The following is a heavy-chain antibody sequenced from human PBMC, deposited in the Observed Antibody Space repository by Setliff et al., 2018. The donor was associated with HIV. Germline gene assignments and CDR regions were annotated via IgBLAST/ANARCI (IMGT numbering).Heavy chain of an antibody. CDR1: GASISSSSHH. D-gene: IGHD2-21*02. CDR3: ARGEFYCGTDCYWSSFDY. V-gene: IGHV4-39*07. J-gene: IGHJ4*02. Sequence: SETLSLTCTVSGASISSSSHHWGWIRQPPGKGLESIGSIYYSGSTYYKPSLKSRVTISVDTSKNHFSLRLSSVTAADTAVYYCARGEFYCGTDCYWSSFDYWGQGILITVSS. CDR2: IYYSGST.